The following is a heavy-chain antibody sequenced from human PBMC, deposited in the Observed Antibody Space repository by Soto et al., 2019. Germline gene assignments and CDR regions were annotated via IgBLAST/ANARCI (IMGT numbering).Heavy chain of an antibody. D-gene: IGHD6-19*01. CDR3: ARRSGWLYFEY. J-gene: IGHJ4*02. Sequence: QLQLQESGPGLVKPWETLSLTCTVSGDSISSSSYFWGWIRQPPGKGLEWIGTIFYTGSTYYNPSLKNRVTISVDTSKNQFSLKLTSVTAADTALYYCARRSGWLYFEYWGQGRLVTVSS. CDR2: IFYTGST. CDR1: GDSISSSSYF. V-gene: IGHV4-39*01.